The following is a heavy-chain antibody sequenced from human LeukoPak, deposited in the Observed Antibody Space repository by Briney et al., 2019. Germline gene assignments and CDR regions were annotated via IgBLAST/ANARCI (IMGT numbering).Heavy chain of an antibody. CDR1: GFTFSNYG. D-gene: IGHD4-17*01. Sequence: GGSLRLSCAASGFTFSNYGLHWVRQAPGKGLEWVAFMSYDGTHKYYSDSVRGRFTISRDNSKNTLLLQMNSLRSEDTAVYFCAKDFGYGDCFDYWGQGTLVTISS. CDR2: MSYDGTHK. V-gene: IGHV3-30*18. J-gene: IGHJ4*02. CDR3: AKDFGYGDCFDY.